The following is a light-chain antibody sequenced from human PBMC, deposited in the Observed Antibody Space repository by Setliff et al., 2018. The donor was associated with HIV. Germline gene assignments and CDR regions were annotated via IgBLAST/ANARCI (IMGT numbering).Light chain of an antibody. J-gene: IGKJ2*01. Sequence: EIVLTQSPGTLSLSPGERATLSCRASQGISSSYLSWYQHKSGQAPRLLIYSTSSRAVGIPDRFSGSGSGTEFTLTISRLELQDFAVFFCQHYGNSPLFTFGQGTKVDI. CDR1: QGISSSY. V-gene: IGKV3-20*01. CDR2: STS. CDR3: QHYGNSPLFT.